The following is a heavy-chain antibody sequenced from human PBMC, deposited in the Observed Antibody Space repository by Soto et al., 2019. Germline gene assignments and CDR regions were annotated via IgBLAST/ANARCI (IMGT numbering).Heavy chain of an antibody. Sequence: PGGSLRLSCAASGFTFSSYAMSWVRQAPGKGLEWVSTISGSGGSTYYADSVKGRFTISGDNSKNTLYLQMNSLRAEDTAVYYCAKSCTGGWYSTCFDYWGQGTLVTVSS. J-gene: IGHJ4*02. CDR1: GFTFSSYA. V-gene: IGHV3-23*01. D-gene: IGHD6-19*01. CDR3: AKSCTGGWYSTCFDY. CDR2: ISGSGGST.